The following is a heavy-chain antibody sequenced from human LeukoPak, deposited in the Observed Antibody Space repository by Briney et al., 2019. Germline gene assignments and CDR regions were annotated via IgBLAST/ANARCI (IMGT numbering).Heavy chain of an antibody. D-gene: IGHD6-19*01. V-gene: IGHV4-61*01. Sequence: SETLSLTCTVSGGSVSSGSYYWSWIRQPPGKGLEWIGYIYYSGSTNYNPSLKSRVTISVDTSKNQFSLKLSSATAADTAVYYCASQQWLVTRPFDYWGQGTLVTVSS. J-gene: IGHJ4*02. CDR1: GGSVSSGSYY. CDR2: IYYSGST. CDR3: ASQQWLVTRPFDY.